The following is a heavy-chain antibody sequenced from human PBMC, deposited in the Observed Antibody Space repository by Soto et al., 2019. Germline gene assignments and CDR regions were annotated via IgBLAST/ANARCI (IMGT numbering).Heavy chain of an antibody. V-gene: IGHV1-3*01. CDR1: GDPLASYA. CDR2: INAGNVNK. CDR3: ARGTAHPGY. Sequence: ASVKACSKDRGDPLASYARPWVRQAPGQSLEWIVVINAGNVNKKYSQKFQCRVTSTRDTSVSTAYMEVSSLRSEDTAVYDCARGTAHPGYWGQGTLVTVTS. D-gene: IGHD5-18*01. J-gene: IGHJ4*02.